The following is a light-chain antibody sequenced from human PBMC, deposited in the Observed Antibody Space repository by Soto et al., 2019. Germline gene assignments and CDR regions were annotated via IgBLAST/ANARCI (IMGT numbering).Light chain of an antibody. J-gene: IGLJ1*01. V-gene: IGLV2-14*01. Sequence: QSALTQPASVSGSPGQSITISCTGTSSHVGGYNYVSWYQQHPGKAPKLMIYEVSNRPSGVSNRFSGSKSGNTASLTISGLQAEDEADYYCSSYTSSTLYVFGTGTKLTVL. CDR2: EVS. CDR1: SSHVGGYNY. CDR3: SSYTSSTLYV.